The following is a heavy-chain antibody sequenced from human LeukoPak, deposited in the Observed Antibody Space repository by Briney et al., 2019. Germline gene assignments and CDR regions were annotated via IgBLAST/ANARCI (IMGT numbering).Heavy chain of an antibody. D-gene: IGHD3-10*01. J-gene: IGHJ4*02. CDR2: ISCGSSYI. CDR3: GRDSRELFDY. Sequence: GGSLRLSCAASGFTFSSYSMHWVRQAPGKGLDWVASISCGSSYIYYADSVKGRFTISRDNSKNSLYLQMNSLRGEDTDVNYCGRDSRELFDYWGQGTLVTVS. CDR1: GFTFSSYS. V-gene: IGHV3-21*01.